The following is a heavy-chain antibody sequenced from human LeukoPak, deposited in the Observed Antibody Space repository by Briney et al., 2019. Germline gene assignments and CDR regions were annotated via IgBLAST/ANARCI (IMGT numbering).Heavy chain of an antibody. CDR1: GFTFSSYS. Sequence: GGSLRLSCAASGFTFSSYSMNWVRQAPGKGLEWVSSISSSSSYIYYADSVKGRFTISRDNAKNSLYLQMNRLRAEDTAVYYCARPSGYCSGGSCLYYFDYWGQGTLVTVSS. CDR3: ARPSGYCSGGSCLYYFDY. D-gene: IGHD2-15*01. J-gene: IGHJ4*02. V-gene: IGHV3-21*01. CDR2: ISSSSSYI.